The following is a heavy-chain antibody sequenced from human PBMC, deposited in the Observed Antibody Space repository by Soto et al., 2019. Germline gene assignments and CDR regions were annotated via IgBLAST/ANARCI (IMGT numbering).Heavy chain of an antibody. CDR2: IIPIFGTA. V-gene: IGHV1-69*01. D-gene: IGHD1-7*01. CDR3: ARCRITGPTQKLGYYGMDL. CDR1: GGTFSSYA. J-gene: IGHJ6*02. Sequence: QVQLVQSGAEVKKPGSSVKVSCKASGGTFSSYAISWVRQAPGQGLEWMGGIIPIFGTANYAQTFQGRVTITADESTSTPYMELSSLRSEDTAVYYCARCRITGPTQKLGYYGMDLWGQGTTVTVAS.